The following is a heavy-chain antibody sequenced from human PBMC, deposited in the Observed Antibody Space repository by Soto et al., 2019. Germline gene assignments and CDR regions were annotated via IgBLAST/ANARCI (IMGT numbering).Heavy chain of an antibody. J-gene: IGHJ4*02. D-gene: IGHD1-26*01. CDR3: ATGVERELLPVFDY. Sequence: SETLSLTCAVSSGSIDNIYWWSWVRQSPGKGLEWIGETSHDGVTNYNPSLEGRVTISIDKSKNQFSLNLNSVTAADTAIYYCATGVERELLPVFDYWGQGTLVTVSS. CDR1: SGSIDNIYW. V-gene: IGHV4-4*02. CDR2: TSHDGVT.